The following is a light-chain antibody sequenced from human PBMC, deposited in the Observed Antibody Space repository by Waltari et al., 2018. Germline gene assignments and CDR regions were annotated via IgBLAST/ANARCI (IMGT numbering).Light chain of an antibody. CDR1: SSDSDVDTYNQ. CDR2: DVN. Sequence: QSALTQPASVSGSPGQSITISCSGMSSDSDVDTYNQVSWFQQPPGKAPKLVIYDVNNRPSGVSDRFSGSRSGNTASLTISRLQSEDEADYYCTSYTDNSVIFGGGTKLTVL. J-gene: IGLJ2*01. CDR3: TSYTDNSVI. V-gene: IGLV2-14*03.